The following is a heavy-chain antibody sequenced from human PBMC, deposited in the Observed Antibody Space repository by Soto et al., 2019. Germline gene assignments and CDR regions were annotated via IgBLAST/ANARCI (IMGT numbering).Heavy chain of an antibody. CDR1: GYTFTSYG. V-gene: IGHV1-18*04. D-gene: IGHD4-17*01. J-gene: IGHJ4*02. CDR2: ISAYNGNT. Sequence: ASVKVSCRASGYTFTSYGSSWVRQAPGQGLEWMGWISAYNGNTNYAQKLQGRVTMTTDTSTSTAYMELRSLRSDDTAVYYCAILMTTVTTYDYCGQGTLVTVSS. CDR3: AILMTTVTTYDY.